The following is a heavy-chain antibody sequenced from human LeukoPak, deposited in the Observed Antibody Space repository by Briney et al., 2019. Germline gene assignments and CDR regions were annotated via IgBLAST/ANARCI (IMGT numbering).Heavy chain of an antibody. Sequence: SVKVSCKASGFTFTSSTIQWVRQARGQRLEWIGWIVVGSGNTNYAQKFQERVIITRDMSTTTVYMELSSLRSEDTAVYYRAGTPWFGELTLDYWGQGTLVTSSS. J-gene: IGHJ4*02. V-gene: IGHV1-58*02. CDR1: GFTFTSST. D-gene: IGHD3-10*01. CDR3: AGTPWFGELTLDY. CDR2: IVVGSGNT.